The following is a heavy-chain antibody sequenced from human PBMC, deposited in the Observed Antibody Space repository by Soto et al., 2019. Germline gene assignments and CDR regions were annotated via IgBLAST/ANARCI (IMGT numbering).Heavy chain of an antibody. CDR3: TRPYYYDSSGYYTSPWYYGMDV. J-gene: IGHJ6*02. V-gene: IGHV3-73*01. Sequence: PGGSLRLSCAASGFTFSGSAMHWVRQASGKGLEWVGRIRSKANSYATAYAASVKGRFTISRDDSKNTAYLQMNSLKTEDTAVYYCTRPYYYDSSGYYTSPWYYGMDVWGQGTTVTVS. CDR2: IRSKANSYAT. D-gene: IGHD3-22*01. CDR1: GFTFSGSA.